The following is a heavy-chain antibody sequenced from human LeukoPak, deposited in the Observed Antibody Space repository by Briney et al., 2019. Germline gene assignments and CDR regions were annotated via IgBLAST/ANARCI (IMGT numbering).Heavy chain of an antibody. CDR1: GFTFTSSA. V-gene: IGHV1-58*01. J-gene: IGHJ4*02. D-gene: IGHD1-26*01. CDR2: IVFYTPTT. Sequence: GASVTVSCKASGFTFTSSAVQWVRQARGQGIEWLVWIVFYTPTTTYAHNFQERVTITRHISTTTAYIELSSLRSEDTAVYYCAAEPFGTYYGFDYWGQGTLVTVSS. CDR3: AAEPFGTYYGFDY.